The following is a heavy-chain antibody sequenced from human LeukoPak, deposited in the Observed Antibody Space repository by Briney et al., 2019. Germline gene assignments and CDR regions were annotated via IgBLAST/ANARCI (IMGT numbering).Heavy chain of an antibody. CDR2: IKSKTDGGTT. V-gene: IGHV3-15*01. CDR3: TTDIVRGVKFAFDI. Sequence: PGGSLRLSCAASGFTFSNAWMSWVRQAPGKGLEWVGRIKSKTDGGTTDYAAPVKGRFTISRDDSKNTLYLQMNSLKTEDTAVYYCTTDIVRGVKFAFDIWGQGTMVTVSS. D-gene: IGHD3-10*01. CDR1: GFTFSNAW. J-gene: IGHJ3*02.